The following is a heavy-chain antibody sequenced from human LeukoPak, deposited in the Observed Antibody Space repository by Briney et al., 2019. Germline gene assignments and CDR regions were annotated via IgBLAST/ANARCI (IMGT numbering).Heavy chain of an antibody. Sequence: GGSLRLSCAASGFTFSSYSTNWVRQAPGKGLEWVSSISSSSSYIYYADSVKGRFTISRDNAKNSLYLQMNSLRAEDTAVYYCARAEDGSGSYYSGIDWGQGTLVTVSS. CDR1: GFTFSSYS. J-gene: IGHJ4*02. V-gene: IGHV3-21*01. CDR3: ARAEDGSGSYYSGID. CDR2: ISSSSSYI. D-gene: IGHD3-10*01.